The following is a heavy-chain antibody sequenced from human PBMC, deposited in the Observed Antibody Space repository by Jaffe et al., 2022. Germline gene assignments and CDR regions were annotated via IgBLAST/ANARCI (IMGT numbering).Heavy chain of an antibody. D-gene: IGHD4-17*01. CDR3: ARGSENDYGDYGDAFDI. V-gene: IGHV3-48*03. J-gene: IGHJ3*02. CDR2: ISSSGSTI. Sequence: EVQLVESGGGLVQPGGSLRLSCAASGFTFSSYEMNWVRQAPGKGLEWVSYISSSGSTIYYADSVKGRFTISRDNAKNSLYLQMNSLRAEDTAVYYCARGSENDYGDYGDAFDIWGQGTMVTVSS. CDR1: GFTFSSYE.